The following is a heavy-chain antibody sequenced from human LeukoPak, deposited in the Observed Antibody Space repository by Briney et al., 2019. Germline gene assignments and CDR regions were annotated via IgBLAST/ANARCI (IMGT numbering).Heavy chain of an antibody. V-gene: IGHV4-38-2*02. Sequence: PSETLSLTCTVSGYSISSGYYWGWIRPPPGKGLEWMGSIYHSGSTYYNPSLKRRATISVDSSKNQFSMKPSSVAAADTAAYYCARGRITIFGVVRRGAFDIWGQGTMVTASS. CDR1: GYSISSGYY. CDR2: IYHSGST. D-gene: IGHD3-3*01. CDR3: ARGRITIFGVVRRGAFDI. J-gene: IGHJ3*02.